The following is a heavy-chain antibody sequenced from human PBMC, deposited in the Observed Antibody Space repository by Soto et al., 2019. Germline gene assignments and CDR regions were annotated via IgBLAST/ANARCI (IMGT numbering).Heavy chain of an antibody. Sequence: PGGSLRLSCAASGFTFSSYAMSWVRQAAGKGLEWVSAISGSGGSTYYADSVKGRFTISRDNSKNTLYLQMNSLRAEDTAVYYCAKDFQHRSYYDFWSGYILDYWGQGTLVTVSS. CDR1: GFTFSSYA. CDR2: ISGSGGST. CDR3: AKDFQHRSYYDFWSGYILDY. D-gene: IGHD3-3*01. J-gene: IGHJ4*02. V-gene: IGHV3-23*01.